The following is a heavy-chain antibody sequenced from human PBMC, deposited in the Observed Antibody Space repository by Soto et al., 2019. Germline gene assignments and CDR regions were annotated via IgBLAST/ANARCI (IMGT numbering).Heavy chain of an antibody. V-gene: IGHV1-69*13. CDR3: ARRATMVRGVTYFDY. Sequence: SVKVSCKASGGTFSSYAISWVRQATGQGLEWMGGIIPIFGTANYAQKFQGRVTITADESTSTAYMELSSLRSEDTAVYYCARRATMVRGVTYFDYWGQGTLVTVSS. CDR2: IIPIFGTA. J-gene: IGHJ4*02. CDR1: GGTFSSYA. D-gene: IGHD3-10*01.